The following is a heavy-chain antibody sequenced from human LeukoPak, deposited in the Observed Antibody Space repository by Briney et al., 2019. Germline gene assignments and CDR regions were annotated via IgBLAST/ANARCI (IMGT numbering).Heavy chain of an antibody. CDR3: AKDKKTTYYYYGMDV. Sequence: GGSLRLSCAASGFTFDDYAMHWVRQAPGKGLEWVSGISWNSGSIGYADSVKGRFTISRDNAKNSLYLQMSSLRAEDTALYYCAKDKKTTYYYYGMDVWGQGTTVTVS. V-gene: IGHV3-9*01. CDR1: GFTFDDYA. J-gene: IGHJ6*02. D-gene: IGHD4-11*01. CDR2: ISWNSGSI.